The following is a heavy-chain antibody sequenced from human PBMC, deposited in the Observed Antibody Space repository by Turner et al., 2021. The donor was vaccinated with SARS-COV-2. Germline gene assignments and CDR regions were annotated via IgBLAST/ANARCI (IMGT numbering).Heavy chain of an antibody. CDR2: VKPNSGGT. CDR3: ARVSSLSYYFDY. Sequence: QVVLVQSGAELKKPGASVKVSCKASGSTFSADHIHWVRQAPGQGLEWMGWVKPNSGGTNSAQKFQGRVTMTWDTSVTTAHMVLSRLRSDDTAVYYCARVSSLSYYFDYWGQGTLVTVSS. J-gene: IGHJ4*02. CDR1: GSTFSADH. D-gene: IGHD6-6*01. V-gene: IGHV1-2*02.